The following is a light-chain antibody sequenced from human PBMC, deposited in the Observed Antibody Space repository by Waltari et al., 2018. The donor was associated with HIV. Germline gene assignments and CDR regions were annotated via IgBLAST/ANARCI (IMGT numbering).Light chain of an antibody. J-gene: IGLJ1*01. V-gene: IGLV1-40*01. CDR2: GNS. CDR1: SSNMGAGYH. CDR3: QSYDSSLSIV. Sequence: QSLLTQPPSVSGAPGQRVTISCTGSSSNMGAGYHVHGYQQLPGTAPKLLIYGNSNRPSGVPDRFSGSKSGTSASLAITGLQAEDEADYYCQSYDSSLSIVFGTGTKVTVL.